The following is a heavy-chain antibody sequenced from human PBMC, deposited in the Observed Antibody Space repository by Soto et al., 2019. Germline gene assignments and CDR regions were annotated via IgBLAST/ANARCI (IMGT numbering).Heavy chain of an antibody. CDR3: ARDHPASGDYDSSGYYYYYYGMDV. D-gene: IGHD3-22*01. Sequence: GASVKVSCKASGGTFSSYAISWVRQAPGQGLEWMGGIIPIFGTANYAQKFQGRVTITADESTSTAYMELSSLRSEDTAVYYCARDHPASGDYDSSGYYYYYYGMDVWGQGTTVTVSS. CDR2: IIPIFGTA. V-gene: IGHV1-69*13. CDR1: GGTFSSYA. J-gene: IGHJ6*02.